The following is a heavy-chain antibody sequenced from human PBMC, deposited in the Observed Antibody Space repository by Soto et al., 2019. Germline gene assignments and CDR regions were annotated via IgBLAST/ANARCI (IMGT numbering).Heavy chain of an antibody. CDR3: VRYPDGGSLDY. Sequence: EVQLVESGGGLVQPGGSLKLYCAASGFMFSGSAIHWVRQASGKGLEWVSRIKSRADNYATGYAASVKGRFTISRDDSKNTAYLQMNSLRTDDTAVYYCVRYPDGGSLDYLGQGTLVTVSS. V-gene: IGHV3-73*02. CDR1: GFMFSGSA. J-gene: IGHJ4*02. CDR2: IKSRADNYAT. D-gene: IGHD6-25*01.